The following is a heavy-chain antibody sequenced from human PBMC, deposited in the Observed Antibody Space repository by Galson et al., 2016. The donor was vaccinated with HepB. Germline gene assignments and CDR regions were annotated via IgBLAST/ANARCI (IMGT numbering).Heavy chain of an antibody. D-gene: IGHD5-12*01. CDR1: GGIFSSYA. CDR3: ARSQIVATFTGFAY. V-gene: IGHV1-69*13. Sequence: SVKVSCKASGGIFSSYAMSWVRQAPGHGLEWMGGIIRMFGTVNYARKFQGRVTISADDSASTVYMELSGLRSDDTAAYYCARSQIVATFTGFAYWGQGTRVTVSP. CDR2: IIRMFGTV. J-gene: IGHJ4*02.